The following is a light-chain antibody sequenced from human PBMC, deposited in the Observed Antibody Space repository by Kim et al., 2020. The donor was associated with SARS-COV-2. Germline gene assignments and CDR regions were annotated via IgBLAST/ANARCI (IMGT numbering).Light chain of an antibody. Sequence: QTQPPSVSDALRQTATLTCTGNSNNVGDQGAAWLQQHQGHPPKLLSNRRNNRPSGISERFSASRSGDTASLTITGLQPEDEADYYCSAWDSSLSAWVFGGGTQLTVL. CDR2: RRN. CDR3: SAWDSSLSAWV. CDR1: SNNVGDQG. V-gene: IGLV10-54*01. J-gene: IGLJ2*01.